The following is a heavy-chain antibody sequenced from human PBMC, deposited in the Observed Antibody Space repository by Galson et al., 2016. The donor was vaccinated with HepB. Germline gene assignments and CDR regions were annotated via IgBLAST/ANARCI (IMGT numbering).Heavy chain of an antibody. CDR1: GGSMKNNTYY. J-gene: IGHJ4*02. V-gene: IGHV4-39*06. D-gene: IGHD1-1*01. CDR2: VSYGGNT. CDR3: ASEPGTWTQLGYFDF. Sequence: EPLSLTCSVSGGSMKNNTYYWGWVRQPPGKGLEWVGSVSYGGNTYPNPSLRSRVIVSLDTSKNQFTLRLSSVTAADTAVYYCASEPGTWTQLGYFDFWGRGTLVTVS.